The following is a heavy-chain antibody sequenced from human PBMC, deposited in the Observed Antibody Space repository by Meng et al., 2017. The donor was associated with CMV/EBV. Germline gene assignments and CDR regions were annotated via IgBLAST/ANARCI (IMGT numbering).Heavy chain of an antibody. CDR2: IKQDGSEK. V-gene: IGHV3-7*01. Sequence: GESLKISCAASGFTSSSYWMSWVRQAPGKGLEWVANIKQDGSEKYYVDSVKGRFTISRDNAKNSLYLQMNSLRAEDTAVYYCARGIGYCSSTSCDRYAFDIWGQGTMVTVSS. CDR1: GFTSSSYW. J-gene: IGHJ3*02. D-gene: IGHD2-2*01. CDR3: ARGIGYCSSTSCDRYAFDI.